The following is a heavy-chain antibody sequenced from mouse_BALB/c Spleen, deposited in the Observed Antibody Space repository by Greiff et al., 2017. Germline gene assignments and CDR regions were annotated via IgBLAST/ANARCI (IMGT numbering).Heavy chain of an antibody. CDR3: ARDSGTHAMDY. D-gene: IGHD1-1*01. J-gene: IGHJ4*01. V-gene: IGHV14-3*02. CDR1: GFNIKDTY. CDR2: IDPANGNT. Sequence: EVQGVESGAELVKPGASVKLSCTASGFNIKDTYMHWVKQRPEQGLEWIGRIDPANGNTKYDPKFQGKATITADTSSNTAYLQLSSLTSEDTAVYYCARDSGTHAMDYWGQGTSVTVSS.